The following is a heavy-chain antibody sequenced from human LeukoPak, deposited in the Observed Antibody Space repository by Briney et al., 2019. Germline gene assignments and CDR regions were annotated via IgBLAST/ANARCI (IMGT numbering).Heavy chain of an antibody. CDR3: ARGPYYNDSSGYYYFDY. J-gene: IGHJ4*02. V-gene: IGHV3-30*04. CDR1: GFTFSSYA. CDR2: ISYDGSNK. D-gene: IGHD3-22*01. Sequence: GGSLRLSCAASGFTFSSYAMHWVRQAPGKGLEWVAVISYDGSNKYYADSVKGRFTISRDNSKNTLYLQMNSLRAEDTTVYYCARGPYYNDSSGYYYFDYWGQGTLVTVSS.